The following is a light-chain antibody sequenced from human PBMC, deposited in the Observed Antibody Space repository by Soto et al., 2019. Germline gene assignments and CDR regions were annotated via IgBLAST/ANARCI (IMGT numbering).Light chain of an antibody. Sequence: EIVLTQSPGTPSLSPGERATLSCTASQSVSSYLGCYQQKPGQAPRLLIYDASNTAPGIPARFSGSGSWTDFTLTISRLEPEDFAVYYCQQRSNSQSIGHGPRLEIK. CDR3: QQRSNSQS. CDR2: DAS. J-gene: IGKJ5*01. CDR1: QSVSSY. V-gene: IGKV3-11*01.